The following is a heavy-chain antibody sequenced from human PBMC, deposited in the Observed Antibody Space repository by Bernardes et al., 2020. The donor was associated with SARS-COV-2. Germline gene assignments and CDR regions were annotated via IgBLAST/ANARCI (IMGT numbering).Heavy chain of an antibody. CDR3: ARGRYYDFWSGYGMFFDY. D-gene: IGHD3-3*01. Sequence: TLSLTCTVSGGSISSYYWSWIRQPPGKGLEWIGYIYYSGSTNYNPSLKSRVTISVDTSKNQFSLKLSSVTAADTAVYYCARGRYYDFWSGYGMFFDYWGQGTLVTVSS. J-gene: IGHJ4*02. CDR2: IYYSGST. CDR1: GGSISSYY. V-gene: IGHV4-59*01.